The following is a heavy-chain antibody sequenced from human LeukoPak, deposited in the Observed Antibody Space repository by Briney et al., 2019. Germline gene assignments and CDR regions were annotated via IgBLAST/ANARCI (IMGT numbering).Heavy chain of an antibody. CDR1: GGSFSGYY. Sequence: SETLSLTCAVYGGSFSGYYWSWIRQPPGKGLEWIGYIYTSGSTNYNPSLKSRVTISVDTSKNQFSLKLSFVTAADTAVYYCASSDGDSSRIDYWGQGTLVTVSS. V-gene: IGHV4-4*09. CDR2: IYTSGST. D-gene: IGHD4-17*01. J-gene: IGHJ4*02. CDR3: ASSDGDSSRIDY.